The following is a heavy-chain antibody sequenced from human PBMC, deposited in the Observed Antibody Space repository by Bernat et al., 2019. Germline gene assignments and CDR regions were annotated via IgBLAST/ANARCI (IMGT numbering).Heavy chain of an antibody. V-gene: IGHV3-74*01. J-gene: IGHJ4*02. CDR1: GFTFNNYW. D-gene: IGHD3-10*01. Sequence: EVHLVESGGGFVQPGGSLRLSCAASGFTFNNYWMHWVRHAPGKGLVWVSRIDYDGTTAHYADPVKGRFTISRDNAKKTVYLQMNSLRAEDTAVYYCARDSAGLDYWGQGTPVTVSS. CDR3: ARDSAGLDY. CDR2: IDYDGTTA.